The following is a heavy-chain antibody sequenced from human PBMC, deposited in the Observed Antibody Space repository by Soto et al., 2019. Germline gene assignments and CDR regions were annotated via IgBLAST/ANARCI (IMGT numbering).Heavy chain of an antibody. J-gene: IGHJ4*02. CDR1: GGTFRNYA. CDR2: IIPNFGTP. Sequence: QVQLVQSGTGVKRPGSSVRVSCKASGGTFRNYAISWVRQAPGQGLEWIGGIIPNFGTPNYAQKFQDRLTSIADESTGTAYMALSSLRSEDTAKYSGARSDYCGPNCYAFLDYWGQGTLVTVS. D-gene: IGHD2-21*02. CDR3: ARSDYCGPNCYAFLDY. V-gene: IGHV1-69*12.